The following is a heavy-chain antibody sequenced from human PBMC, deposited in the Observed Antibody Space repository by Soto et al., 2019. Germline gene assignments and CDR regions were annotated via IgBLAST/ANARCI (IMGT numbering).Heavy chain of an antibody. CDR1: GGTFSSYA. Sequence: ASVKVSCKASGGTFSSYAISWVRQAPGQGLEWMGGIIPIFGTANYAQKFQGRVTITADGSTSTAYMELSSLRSEDTAVYYCASPYSSGWYSLDYWGQGTLVTVSS. D-gene: IGHD6-19*01. J-gene: IGHJ4*02. V-gene: IGHV1-69*13. CDR2: IIPIFGTA. CDR3: ASPYSSGWYSLDY.